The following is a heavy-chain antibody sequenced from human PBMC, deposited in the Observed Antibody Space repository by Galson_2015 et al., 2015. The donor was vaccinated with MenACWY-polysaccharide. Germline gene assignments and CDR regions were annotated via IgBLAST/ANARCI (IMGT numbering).Heavy chain of an antibody. D-gene: IGHD2-21*01. CDR1: GFTFDTYW. CDR2: INTSSSSI. V-gene: IGHV3-74*01. J-gene: IGHJ3*01. CDR3: ASVHHCGAVFSVSGAFEV. Sequence: SLRLSCAASGFTFDTYWVHWVRQAPGKGLVWVSCINTSSSSIYYADSVKGRFTVSRDNAKNTVYLQMNILRAEDMAVYYCASVHHCGAVFSVSGAFEVWGQGTKVTVSA.